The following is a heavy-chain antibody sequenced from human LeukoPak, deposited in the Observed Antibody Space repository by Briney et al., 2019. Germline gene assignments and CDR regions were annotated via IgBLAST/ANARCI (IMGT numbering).Heavy chain of an antibody. D-gene: IGHD5-24*01. J-gene: IGHJ4*02. CDR3: ALSRGGYNLNS. Sequence: KPSETLSLTCTVSGASISTYYWNWIRQPPGKGLEWIGFVYYSGNTNYNPSLKSRVTISLDTSKNHFSLRLNSMTAADTAVYYCALSRGGYNLNSWGQGTLVTVSS. V-gene: IGHV4-59*01. CDR1: GASISTYY. CDR2: VYYSGNT.